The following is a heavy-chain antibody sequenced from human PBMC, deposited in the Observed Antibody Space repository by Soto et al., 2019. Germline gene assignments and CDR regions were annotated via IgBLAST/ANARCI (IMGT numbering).Heavy chain of an antibody. J-gene: IGHJ6*02. V-gene: IGHV1-69*06. Sequence: QVQLVQSGAEVKKPGSSVKVSCKASGGTFSSYAISWVRQAPGQGLEWMGGIIPIFGTANYAQKFQGRVTITADKSTSIAYRELSSLRSEDTAVYYCARDRGERTPHFASPPSGMVVWGQGTTVTVSS. CDR3: ARDRGERTPHFASPPSGMVV. CDR1: GGTFSSYA. CDR2: IIPIFGTA. D-gene: IGHD7-27*01.